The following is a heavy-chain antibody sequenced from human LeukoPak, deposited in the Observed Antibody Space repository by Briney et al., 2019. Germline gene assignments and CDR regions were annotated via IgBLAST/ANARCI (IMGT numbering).Heavy chain of an antibody. CDR3: ARVAAAGRGNNWFDP. CDR1: GGTFSSYA. Sequence: GASVKVSCKASGGTFSSYAISWARQAPGQGLEWMGIINPSGGSTSYAQKFQGRVTMTRDMSTSTVYMELSSLRSEDTAVYYCARVAAAGRGNNWFDPWGQGTLVTVSS. CDR2: INPSGGST. V-gene: IGHV1-46*01. J-gene: IGHJ5*02. D-gene: IGHD6-13*01.